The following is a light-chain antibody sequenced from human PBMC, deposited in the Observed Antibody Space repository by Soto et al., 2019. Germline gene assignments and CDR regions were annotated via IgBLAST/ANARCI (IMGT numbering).Light chain of an antibody. Sequence: EIVMTQSPATLSVSPGERSTLSCRASQSVSTNLAWYQHKPGQAPRPLISGASTRATGLPARFSGSGSGTEFTLTISSLQSEDFAVYYCQQYNNWPGTFGQGTKVDIK. CDR1: QSVSTN. CDR2: GAS. J-gene: IGKJ1*01. V-gene: IGKV3-15*01. CDR3: QQYNNWPGT.